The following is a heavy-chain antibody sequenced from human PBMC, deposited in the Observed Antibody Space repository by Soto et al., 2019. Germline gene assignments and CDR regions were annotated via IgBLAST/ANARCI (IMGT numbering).Heavy chain of an antibody. D-gene: IGHD2-2*01. CDR2: INHSGST. J-gene: IGHJ6*03. CDR3: ARGRSRCSSTSCYVHYYYYMDV. CDR1: GGSFSGYY. V-gene: IGHV4-34*01. Sequence: QVQLQQWGAGLLKPSETLSLTCAVYGGSFSGYYWSWIRQPPGKGLEWIGEINHSGSTNYNPSLKSRVTISVDTSKNQFSLKLSSVTAADTAVYYCARGRSRCSSTSCYVHYYYYMDVWGKGTTVTVSS.